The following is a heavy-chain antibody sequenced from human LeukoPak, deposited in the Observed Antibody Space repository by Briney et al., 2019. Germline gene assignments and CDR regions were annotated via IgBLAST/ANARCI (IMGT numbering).Heavy chain of an antibody. Sequence: ETLSLTCTVSGGSISSSSYYWGWVRQAPGKGLEWVSVIYSGGSTYYADSVKGRFTISRDKSKNMLYLQMNSLRVEDTAVYYCARGMWEDYWGQGTLVTVSS. J-gene: IGHJ4*02. CDR3: ARGMWEDY. D-gene: IGHD1-26*01. CDR2: IYSGGST. CDR1: GGSISSSSYY. V-gene: IGHV3-66*01.